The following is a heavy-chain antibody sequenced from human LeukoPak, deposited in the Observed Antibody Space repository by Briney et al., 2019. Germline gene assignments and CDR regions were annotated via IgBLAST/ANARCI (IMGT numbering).Heavy chain of an antibody. CDR1: GGSISSYY. V-gene: IGHV4-59*01. CDR2: IYYSGST. D-gene: IGHD1-7*01. J-gene: IGHJ3*02. CDR3: ARFQSGTHYAFDI. Sequence: PSETLSLTCTVSGGSISSYYWSWIRQPPGKGLEWIGYIYYSGSTNYNPSLKSRVTISVDTSKNQFSLKLSSVTAADTAVYYCARFQSGTHYAFDIWGQGTMVTVSS.